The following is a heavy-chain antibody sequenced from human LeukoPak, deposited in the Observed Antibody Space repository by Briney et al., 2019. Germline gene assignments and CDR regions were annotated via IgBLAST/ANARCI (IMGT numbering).Heavy chain of an antibody. V-gene: IGHV3-7*05. Sequence: GGSLRLSCAASGFTLSGHWMTWVRQAPGKGLEYVVNIKEDGSEKYYVDSVKGRFTISRDNTKNSLYLQVSSLRGDDTAVYYCVRDCGFHTFDYWGQGTLVTVSS. CDR1: GFTLSGHW. J-gene: IGHJ4*02. D-gene: IGHD2-21*01. CDR3: VRDCGFHTFDY. CDR2: IKEDGSEK.